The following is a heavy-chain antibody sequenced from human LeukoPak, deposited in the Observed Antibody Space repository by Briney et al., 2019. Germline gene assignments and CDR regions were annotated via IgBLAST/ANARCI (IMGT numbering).Heavy chain of an antibody. Sequence: SQTLSLTCAISGDSVSSNSGAWNWIRQSPSRGLEWLGRTYYRSKWYNDYALSVKSRITINPDTSKNQFSLHLNSVTPEGTAIYYCARGGGVTVAGNLGYWGQGTLVTVSS. D-gene: IGHD6-19*01. V-gene: IGHV6-1*01. J-gene: IGHJ4*02. CDR1: GDSVSSNSGA. CDR2: TYYRSKWYN. CDR3: ARGGGVTVAGNLGY.